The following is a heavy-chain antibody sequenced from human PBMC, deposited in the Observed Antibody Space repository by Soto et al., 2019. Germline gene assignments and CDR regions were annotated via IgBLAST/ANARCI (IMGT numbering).Heavy chain of an antibody. J-gene: IGHJ4*02. V-gene: IGHV4-59*01. Sequence: SETLSLTCTVSGASINDYYWSWIRQPPGKGLEWIGYIYYSGSTNYNPSLKSRVTISVDTSKNQFSLKLSSVTTADTAVYYCARLTVGDYMFSFWGQGTQVTVSS. D-gene: IGHD4-17*01. CDR3: ARLTVGDYMFSF. CDR2: IYYSGST. CDR1: GASINDYY.